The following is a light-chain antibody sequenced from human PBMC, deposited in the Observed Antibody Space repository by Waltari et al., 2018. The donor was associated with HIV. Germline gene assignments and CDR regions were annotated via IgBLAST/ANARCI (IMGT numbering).Light chain of an antibody. J-gene: IGLJ1*01. V-gene: IGLV1-40*01. CDR3: QSYDSSLSGYV. Sequence: QSVLTQPPSVSGAPGQRVTISCTGSSSNIGAGYDVHWYQQLPGTAPKLLIYGNRTRPSGVPDRFSGSKSGTPASLAITGLQAEDEADYYCQSYDSSLSGYVFGTGTKVTVL. CDR2: GNR. CDR1: SSNIGAGYD.